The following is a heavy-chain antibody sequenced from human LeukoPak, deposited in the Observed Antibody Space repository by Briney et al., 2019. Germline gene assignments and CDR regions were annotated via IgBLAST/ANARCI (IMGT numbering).Heavy chain of an antibody. CDR2: IKQDGSEK. D-gene: IGHD4-17*01. CDR1: GFTFSSYW. CDR3: ARVVGTTVSYFDY. Sequence: GSLRLSCAASGFTFSSYWMSWVRQAPGKGLEWVANIKQDGSEKYYVDSVKGRFTISRDNAKNSLYLQMNSLRAEDTAVYYCARVVGTTVSYFDYWGQGTLVTVSS. V-gene: IGHV3-7*01. J-gene: IGHJ4*02.